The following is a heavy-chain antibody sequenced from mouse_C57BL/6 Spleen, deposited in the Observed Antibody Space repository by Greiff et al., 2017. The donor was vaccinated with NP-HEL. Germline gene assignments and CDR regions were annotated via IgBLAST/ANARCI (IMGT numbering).Heavy chain of an antibody. CDR3: ARSGYYSNYDWYFDV. CDR2: IHPNSGST. V-gene: IGHV1-64*01. J-gene: IGHJ1*03. CDR1: GYTFTSYW. Sequence: QVQLQQPGAELVKPGASVKLSCKASGYTFTSYWMHWVKQRPGQGLEWIGMIHPNSGSTNYNEKFKGKATLTVDKSSSTAYMQLSSLTSEDSAVYYCARSGYYSNYDWYFDVWGTGTTVTVSS. D-gene: IGHD2-5*01.